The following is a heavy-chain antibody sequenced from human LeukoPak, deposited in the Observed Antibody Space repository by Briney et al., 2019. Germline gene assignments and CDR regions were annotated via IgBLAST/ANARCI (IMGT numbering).Heavy chain of an antibody. D-gene: IGHD3-22*01. CDR1: GFTFSDYY. V-gene: IGHV3-11*01. CDR3: ARVHYPYSSGYYYSYFDY. Sequence: GGSLRLSCAASGFTFSDYYMSWIRQAPGKGLEWVSYISSSGSTIYYADSVKGRFTISRDNAKNSLYLQMNRLRAEDTAVYYCARVHYPYSSGYYYSYFDYWGQGTLVTVSS. J-gene: IGHJ4*02. CDR2: ISSSGSTI.